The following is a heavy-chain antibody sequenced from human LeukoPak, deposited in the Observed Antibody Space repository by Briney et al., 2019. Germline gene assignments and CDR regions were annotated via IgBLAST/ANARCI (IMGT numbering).Heavy chain of an antibody. D-gene: IGHD2-2*01. Sequence: ASVKVSCKASGYTFTGYYMHWVRQAPGQGLEWMGWINPNSGSTNYAQKFQGRVTMTRDTSISTAYMELSRLRSDDTAVYYCARGYCSSTSCYWGAVWFDPWGQGTLVTVSS. CDR1: GYTFTGYY. CDR3: ARGYCSSTSCYWGAVWFDP. CDR2: INPNSGST. V-gene: IGHV1-2*02. J-gene: IGHJ5*02.